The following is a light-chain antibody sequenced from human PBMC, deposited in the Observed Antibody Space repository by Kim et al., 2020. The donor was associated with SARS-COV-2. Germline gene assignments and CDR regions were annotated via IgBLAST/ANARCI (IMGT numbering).Light chain of an antibody. CDR1: QSVSRT. CDR3: QRYNNWPYT. J-gene: IGKJ2*01. CDR2: GAS. V-gene: IGKV3-15*01. Sequence: EIVMTQSPATLSVSPGERATLSCRASQSVSRTLAWYQQKPGQAPRLLISGASTWATGIPARFRGSGSGTEFTLTISSLQSEDFAVYYCQRYNNWPYTFGQGTKLEI.